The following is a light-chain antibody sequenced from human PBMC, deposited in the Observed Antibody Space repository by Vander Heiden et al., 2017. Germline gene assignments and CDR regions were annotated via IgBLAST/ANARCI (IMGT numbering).Light chain of an antibody. Sequence: EIVLTQSPAPLSLSPGERATLSCRASQSVSSYLAWFQQKPGQAPRLLIYDASKRATGIPARVSGSGSGTDFTLTISSLEPQDFSVYYCQQRSNWSLTFGGGTKVEIK. V-gene: IGKV3-11*01. J-gene: IGKJ4*01. CDR3: QQRSNWSLT. CDR2: DAS. CDR1: QSVSSY.